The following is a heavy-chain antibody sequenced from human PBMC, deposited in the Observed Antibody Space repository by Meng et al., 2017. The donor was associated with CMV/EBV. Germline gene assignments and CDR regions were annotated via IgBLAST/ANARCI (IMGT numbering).Heavy chain of an antibody. Sequence: SGGTFSSYAISWVRQAPGQGLEWMGGIIPIFGTANYAQKFQGRVPITADESTSTAYMELSSLRSEDTAVYYCARDSGNSSGYYPVFDYWGQGTLVTVSS. V-gene: IGHV1-69*01. CDR2: IIPIFGTA. CDR1: GGTFSSYA. D-gene: IGHD3-22*01. CDR3: ARDSGNSSGYYPVFDY. J-gene: IGHJ4*02.